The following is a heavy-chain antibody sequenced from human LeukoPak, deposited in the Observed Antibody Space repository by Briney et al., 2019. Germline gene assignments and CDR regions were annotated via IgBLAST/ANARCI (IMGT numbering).Heavy chain of an antibody. CDR1: GFTFSSYA. Sequence: GGSLRLSCAASGFTFSSYAMSWVRQAPGKGLEGVSAISGSGGSTYYADSVKGRFTISRDNSKNTLYLQMNSLRAEDTAVYYCARDQNSLGDYWGQGTLVTVSS. CDR3: ARDQNSLGDY. V-gene: IGHV3-23*01. J-gene: IGHJ4*02. D-gene: IGHD1-26*01. CDR2: ISGSGGST.